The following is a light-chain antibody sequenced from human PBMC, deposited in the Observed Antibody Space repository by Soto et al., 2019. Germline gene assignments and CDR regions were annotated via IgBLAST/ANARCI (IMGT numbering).Light chain of an antibody. CDR3: QQYNSYTTLT. CDR1: HGISSW. Sequence: IQSTESPSSLSASVGNRVTITCRARHGISSWLAWYQQKREKAPKSLIYAASSLQSGVPSRFSGSGSGTDFTLTISSLQPEDLAIYYCQQYNSYTTLTFGAGTK. CDR2: AAS. V-gene: IGKV1D-16*01. J-gene: IGKJ4*01.